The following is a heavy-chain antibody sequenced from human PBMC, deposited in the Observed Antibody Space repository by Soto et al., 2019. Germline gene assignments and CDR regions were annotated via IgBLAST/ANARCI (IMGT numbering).Heavy chain of an antibody. Sequence: ASVKVSCKASGYTFTSYDINWVRQATGEGLEWMGWMNPNSGNTGYAQKFQGRVTMTRNTSISTAYMELSSLRSEDTAVYYCASGRGYCISTSCPGPLDAFDIWGQGPMVTVSS. CDR1: GYTFTSYD. J-gene: IGHJ3*02. CDR3: ASGRGYCISTSCPGPLDAFDI. V-gene: IGHV1-8*01. D-gene: IGHD2-2*01. CDR2: MNPNSGNT.